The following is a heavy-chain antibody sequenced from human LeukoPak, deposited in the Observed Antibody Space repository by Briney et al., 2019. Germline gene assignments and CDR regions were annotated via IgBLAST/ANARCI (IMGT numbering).Heavy chain of an antibody. D-gene: IGHD4-11*01. CDR3: AKDRYSNYGNWFDP. CDR2: ISGSGGTT. CDR1: GFTFSSYV. Sequence: PGGSLRLSCAVSGFTFSSYVMSWVRQAPGKGLEWVSDISGSGGTTYYADSVKGRFTISRDNPKNTLYLQMNSLRAEDTAVYYCAKDRYSNYGNWFDPWGQGTLVTVFS. V-gene: IGHV3-23*01. J-gene: IGHJ5*02.